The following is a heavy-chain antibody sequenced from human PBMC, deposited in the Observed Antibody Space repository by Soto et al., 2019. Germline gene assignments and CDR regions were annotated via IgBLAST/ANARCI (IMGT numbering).Heavy chain of an antibody. CDR3: ARGRSSSWYLDY. Sequence: AAVKVSCKASGYTFTSYAMHWVRQAPGQRLEWMGWINAGNGNTKYSQKFQGRVTITRDTSASTAYMELSSPRSEDTAVYYCARGRSSSWYLDYWGQGTLVTVSS. V-gene: IGHV1-3*01. J-gene: IGHJ4*02. CDR1: GYTFTSYA. CDR2: INAGNGNT. D-gene: IGHD6-13*01.